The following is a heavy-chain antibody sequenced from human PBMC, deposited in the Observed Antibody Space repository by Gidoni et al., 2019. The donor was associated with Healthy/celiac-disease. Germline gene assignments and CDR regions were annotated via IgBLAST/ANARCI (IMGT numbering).Heavy chain of an antibody. Sequence: QVPLVQSGAEVNKPGASVKVSCKASGYTFTGSDMHWVRQAPGQGLEWMGWINPNSGGTNYAQKFQGRVTMTRDTSISTAYMELSRLRSDDTAVYYCARELAAVHRPASYWGQGTLVTVSS. J-gene: IGHJ4*02. CDR1: GYTFTGSD. D-gene: IGHD6-13*01. CDR3: ARELAAVHRPASY. V-gene: IGHV1-2*02. CDR2: INPNSGGT.